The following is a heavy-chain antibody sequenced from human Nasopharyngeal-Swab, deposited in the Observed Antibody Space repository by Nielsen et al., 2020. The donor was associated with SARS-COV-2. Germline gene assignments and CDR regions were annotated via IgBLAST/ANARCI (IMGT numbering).Heavy chain of an antibody. Sequence: GGSLRLSCAASGFTISSYAMSWVRQAPGKGLEWVSTISGSGRPTYYADSVKGRFTISRDISKNPLYLQMNSLRAEDTAVYYCAKGRTDSSSWGQGTLVTVSS. J-gene: IGHJ4*02. CDR3: AKGRTDSSS. V-gene: IGHV3-23*01. CDR1: GFTISSYA. D-gene: IGHD6-13*01. CDR2: ISGSGRPT.